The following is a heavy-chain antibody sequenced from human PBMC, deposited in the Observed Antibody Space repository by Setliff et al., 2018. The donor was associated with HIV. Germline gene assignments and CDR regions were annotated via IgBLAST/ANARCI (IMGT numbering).Heavy chain of an antibody. V-gene: IGHV3-33*01. CDR2: IWYDGSNK. J-gene: IGHJ6*03. CDR1: GFTFSSHG. CDR3: ARDKDYYDSSGYYYIYYNMDV. D-gene: IGHD3-22*01. Sequence: RLSCAASGFTFSSHGMHWVRQAPGKGLEWVAVIWYDGSNKYYADSVKGRFTISRDNSKNTLYLQMNSLRAEDTAVYYCARDKDYYDSSGYYYIYYNMDVWGKGTTVTVSS.